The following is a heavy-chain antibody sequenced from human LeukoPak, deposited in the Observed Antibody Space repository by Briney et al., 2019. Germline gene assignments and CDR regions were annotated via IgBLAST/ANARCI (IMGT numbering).Heavy chain of an antibody. J-gene: IGHJ4*02. Sequence: SETLSLICTVSGGSISSGGYYWSWIRQHPGKGLEWIGYIYYSGSTNYNPSLKSRVTISVDTSKNQFSLKLSSVTAADTAMYYCARVEGGNGWYYFDYWGQGTLVTVSS. CDR1: GGSISSGGYY. D-gene: IGHD6-19*01. CDR2: IYYSGST. V-gene: IGHV4-61*08. CDR3: ARVEGGNGWYYFDY.